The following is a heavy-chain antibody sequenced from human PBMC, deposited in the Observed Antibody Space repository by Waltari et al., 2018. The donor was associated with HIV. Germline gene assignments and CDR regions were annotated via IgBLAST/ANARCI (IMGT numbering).Heavy chain of an antibody. CDR3: AKDKRTFGDLYWFFDL. D-gene: IGHD4-17*01. V-gene: IGHV3-30*02. CDR2: MRYDGNNK. CDR1: GFTSSSYA. J-gene: IGHJ2*01. Sequence: QVQLVESGGGEVQPGGSLSLSCAASGFTSSSYAFNGVRQAPGKGLEWVSLMRYDGNNKYPGDSVRGRFTISRDNSKNTLYLQRDLLRTEDTAIYYCAKDKRTFGDLYWFFDLWGRGTLVTVSS.